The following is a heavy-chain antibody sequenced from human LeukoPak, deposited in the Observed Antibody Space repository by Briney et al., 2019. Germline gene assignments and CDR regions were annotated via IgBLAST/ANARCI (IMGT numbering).Heavy chain of an antibody. CDR1: GYTFTSYG. J-gene: IGHJ6*02. CDR2: ISAYNGNT. D-gene: IGHD4-17*01. Sequence: ASVKVSCKASGYTFTSYGISWVRQAPGQGLEWMGWISAYNGNTNYAQKLQGRVTMTTDTSTSTAYMELRSLRSDDTAVYYCARETDYGDYGEPRYYGMDVWGQGTTVTVSS. V-gene: IGHV1-18*01. CDR3: ARETDYGDYGEPRYYGMDV.